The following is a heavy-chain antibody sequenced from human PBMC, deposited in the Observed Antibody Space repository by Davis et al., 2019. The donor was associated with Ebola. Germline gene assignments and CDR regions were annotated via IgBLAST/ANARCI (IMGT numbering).Heavy chain of an antibody. D-gene: IGHD3-9*01. J-gene: IGHJ4*02. Sequence: LSLTCAASGFTFSSYGMSWVRQAPGKGLEWVSGISGSGGRTYYADSVKGRFTISRDNSKNPLYLQMDSLRAEDTAVYYCATLRYFDWLFPNGPDYWGQGTLVTVSS. CDR3: ATLRYFDWLFPNGPDY. CDR1: GFTFSSYG. CDR2: ISGSGGRT. V-gene: IGHV3-23*01.